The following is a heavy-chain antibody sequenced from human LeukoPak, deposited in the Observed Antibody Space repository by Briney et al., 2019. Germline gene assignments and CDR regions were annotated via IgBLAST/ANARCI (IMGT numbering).Heavy chain of an antibody. CDR3: ARGGYYYDSSGFH. CDR2: VSSSGSTI. J-gene: IGHJ4*02. Sequence: GGSLRLSCAASGFTFSSYEMNWVRQAPGKGLEWVSYVSSSGSTIYYADSVKGRFTISRDNAKNSLYLQMNSLRAEDTAVYYCARGGYYYDSSGFHWGQGTLVTVSS. V-gene: IGHV3-48*03. CDR1: GFTFSSYE. D-gene: IGHD3-22*01.